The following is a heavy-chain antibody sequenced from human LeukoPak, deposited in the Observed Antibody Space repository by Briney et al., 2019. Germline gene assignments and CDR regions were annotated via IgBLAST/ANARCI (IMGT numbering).Heavy chain of an antibody. V-gene: IGHV3-53*01. CDR1: GFAVGSNY. D-gene: IGHD1-14*01. Sequence: GGTLRLSCVASGFAVGSNYMSWVRQAPGKGLEWVSLIYSGGAIRYADSVKGRFTISRDSSKNTLFLQMNDLTVEDTARYYCARRPGNWGQGILVTVSS. CDR3: ARRPGN. CDR2: IYSGGAI. J-gene: IGHJ4*02.